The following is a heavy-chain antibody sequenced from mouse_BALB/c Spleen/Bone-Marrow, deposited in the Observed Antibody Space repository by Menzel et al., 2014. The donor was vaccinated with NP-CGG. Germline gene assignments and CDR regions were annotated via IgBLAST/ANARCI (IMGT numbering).Heavy chain of an antibody. Sequence: VQLQQSGAELVRPGASVKVSCKASGYTFTSYWINWVKQRPGQSLEWIGNIYPSDSYTNYNQNFKDKATLTVDKSSSTAYMQLSSPTSEDSAVYYCTRQYGNYYAMDYWGQGTSVTVSS. D-gene: IGHD2-10*02. CDR1: GYTFTSYW. V-gene: IGHV1S126*01. CDR2: IYPSDSYT. J-gene: IGHJ4*01. CDR3: TRQYGNYYAMDY.